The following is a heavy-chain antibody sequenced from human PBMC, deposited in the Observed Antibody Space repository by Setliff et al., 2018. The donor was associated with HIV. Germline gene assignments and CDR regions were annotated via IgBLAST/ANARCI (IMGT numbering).Heavy chain of an antibody. Sequence: GSLRLSCAASGFTFNTYNMNWVRQAPGKGLEWVSYISITSSTIYYADSVKGRFTISRDNAKNSLYLQMNSLRAEDTAVYYCAKEGTSGWVLIDYWGQGTLVTVSS. D-gene: IGHD2-2*01. CDR3: AKEGTSGWVLIDY. CDR2: ISITSSTI. V-gene: IGHV3-48*04. CDR1: GFTFNTYN. J-gene: IGHJ4*02.